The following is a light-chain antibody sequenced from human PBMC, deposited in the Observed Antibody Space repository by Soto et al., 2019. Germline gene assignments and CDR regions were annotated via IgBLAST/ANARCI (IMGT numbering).Light chain of an antibody. CDR1: SSNIGRNP. J-gene: IGLJ2*01. CDR3: ATWDDSLDVLL. V-gene: IGLV1-44*01. CDR2: THN. Sequence: QSVLTQSPSASGTPGQRVTISCSGSSSNIGRNPVNWYQHFPGTAPKLLIFTHNQRPSGVPDRFSGSTSGTSASLAISGLQSEDEADYYCATWDDSLDVLLFGGGTKLTVL.